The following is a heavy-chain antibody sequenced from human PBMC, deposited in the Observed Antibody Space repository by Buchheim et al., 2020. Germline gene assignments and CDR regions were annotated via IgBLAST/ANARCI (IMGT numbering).Heavy chain of an antibody. Sequence: QVQLQESGPGLVKPSETLSLTCTVSGGSISSYYWSWIRQPPGKGLEWIGYIYYSGSTNYNPSLKSRVTLSVDTSKNQFSLKLSSVTAADTALYYCATGGIYSSAIAFDYWGQGTL. CDR3: ATGGIYSSAIAFDY. D-gene: IGHD6-25*01. CDR1: GGSISSYY. J-gene: IGHJ4*02. CDR2: IYYSGST. V-gene: IGHV4-59*01.